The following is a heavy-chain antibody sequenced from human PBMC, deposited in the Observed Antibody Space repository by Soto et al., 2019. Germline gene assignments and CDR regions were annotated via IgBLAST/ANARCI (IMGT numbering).Heavy chain of an antibody. J-gene: IGHJ6*02. CDR1: GYTFTSYG. Sequence: QVQLVQSGAEVKKPGASVKVSCKASGYTFTSYGISWVRQAPGQGLEWMGWISAYNGNTNYTQKLQGRVTMTTDTSTSTAYMELRSLRSDDTAVYYCVRVDIVATKDDYYYYGMDVWGQGTTVTVSS. D-gene: IGHD5-12*01. CDR3: VRVDIVATKDDYYYYGMDV. CDR2: ISAYNGNT. V-gene: IGHV1-18*01.